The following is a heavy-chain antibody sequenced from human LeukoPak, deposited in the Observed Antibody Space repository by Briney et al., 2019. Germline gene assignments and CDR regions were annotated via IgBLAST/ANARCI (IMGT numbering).Heavy chain of an antibody. J-gene: IGHJ4*02. CDR3: ARGGEQLARPNDY. D-gene: IGHD6-6*01. Sequence: SVTVSCKASGGIFSSYPISWVGQAPGQGLEWMGGIIPIFGTANYAQKFQGRVTITADEATSTAYMELRSLRSEDTAVYYWARGGEQLARPNDYWGQGTLVTVSS. CDR1: GGIFSSYP. CDR2: IIPIFGTA. V-gene: IGHV1-69*13.